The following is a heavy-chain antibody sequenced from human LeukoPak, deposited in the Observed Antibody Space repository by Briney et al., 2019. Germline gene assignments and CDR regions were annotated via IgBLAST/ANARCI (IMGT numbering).Heavy chain of an antibody. CDR1: GFTFSSYW. Sequence: PGGSLRLSCAASGFTFSSYWMSWVRQAPGKGLEWVANIKQDGSEKYYVDSVKGRFTISRDNAKNSLYLQMNSLRAEDTAVYYCARDRHLYDSSGSPYYYYYYMDVWGKGTTVTVSS. CDR3: ARDRHLYDSSGSPYYYYYYMDV. CDR2: IKQDGSEK. V-gene: IGHV3-7*01. J-gene: IGHJ6*03. D-gene: IGHD3-22*01.